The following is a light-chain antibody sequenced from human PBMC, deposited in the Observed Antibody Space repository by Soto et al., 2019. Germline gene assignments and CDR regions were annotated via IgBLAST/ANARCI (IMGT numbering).Light chain of an antibody. J-gene: IGKJ4*01. CDR1: QSIGSS. CDR3: QQSYVTPPT. Sequence: DIQMTQSPSSLSASVGDRVTITCRASQSIGSSLNWYQQKPGKAPNLLIYAAFGLQSGVPSRFSGSGSGTDFTLTISSLQPEDFATYYCQQSYVTPPTFGGGTQVEIK. V-gene: IGKV1-39*01. CDR2: AAF.